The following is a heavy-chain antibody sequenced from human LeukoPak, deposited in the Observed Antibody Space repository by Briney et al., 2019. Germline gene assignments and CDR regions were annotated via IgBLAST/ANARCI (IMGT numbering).Heavy chain of an antibody. V-gene: IGHV4-31*03. CDR2: IYYSGST. CDR3: ARAPYGSGSYYNDANWFDP. CDR1: GGSISSGSHY. D-gene: IGHD3-10*01. J-gene: IGHJ5*02. Sequence: SETLSLTCTVSGGSISSGSHYWSWIRQHPGKGLEWIGYIYYSGSTYYNPSLRSRVNISVDTSKNQFSLKLNSVTAADTAVYYCARAPYGSGSYYNDANWFDPWGQGTLVTVS.